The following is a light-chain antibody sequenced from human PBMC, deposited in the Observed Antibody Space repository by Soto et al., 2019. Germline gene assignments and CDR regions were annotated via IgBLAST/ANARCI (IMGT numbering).Light chain of an antibody. Sequence: SVLTQPSSVSGSSWQALPIFCSGTSSDVGGYNYVFWYQHHPGKAPKLMIYDVSNRPSGVSNRFSGSKSGNTASLTISGLQAEDEADYYCSSYTSSSTYVFGTGTKVTVL. CDR1: SSDVGGYNY. CDR3: SSYTSSSTYV. J-gene: IGLJ1*01. CDR2: DVS. V-gene: IGLV2-14*03.